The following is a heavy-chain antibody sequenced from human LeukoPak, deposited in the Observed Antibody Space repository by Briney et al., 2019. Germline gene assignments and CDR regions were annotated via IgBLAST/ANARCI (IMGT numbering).Heavy chain of an antibody. CDR3: AKLGCSSTSCYANFDC. D-gene: IGHD2-2*01. J-gene: IGHJ4*02. Sequence: GGSLRLSCAASGFTFSSYAMSWVRQAPGKGLEWVSVIYSGGSTYYADSVKGRFTISRDNSKNTLYLQMNSLRAEDTAVYYCAKLGCSSTSCYANFDCWGQGTLVTVSS. CDR2: IYSGGST. CDR1: GFTFSSYA. V-gene: IGHV3-66*02.